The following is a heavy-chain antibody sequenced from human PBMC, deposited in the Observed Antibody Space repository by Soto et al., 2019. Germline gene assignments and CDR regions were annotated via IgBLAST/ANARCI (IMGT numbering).Heavy chain of an antibody. Sequence: PGRSLRFPCAPCGFTYNYYWMTWVPQAPRKDPEWWAHVTPGASATFYGDSLKGGFTISRDNAKNSVSMQMDSLRADDTAVYYCARDRERVTVNGGIALGAIEVWHHGTTVTVSS. CDR2: VTPGASAT. CDR1: GFTYNYYW. V-gene: IGHV3-7*03. D-gene: IGHD3-22*01. J-gene: IGHJ6*02. CDR3: ARDRERVTVNGGIALGAIEV.